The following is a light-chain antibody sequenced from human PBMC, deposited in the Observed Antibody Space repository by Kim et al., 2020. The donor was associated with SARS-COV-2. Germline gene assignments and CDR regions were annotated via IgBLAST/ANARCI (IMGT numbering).Light chain of an antibody. V-gene: IGLV3-1*01. CDR3: QAWDSSIWV. CDR1: KLGDKY. J-gene: IGLJ3*02. Sequence: SYELTQPPSVSVSPGQTASITCSGHKLGDKYACWYQQKPGQSPVLIIYQDNKRPSGIPERFSGSNSGNTATLTISGTQAMDEADYYCQAWDSSIWVFGGGTKLTVL. CDR2: QDN.